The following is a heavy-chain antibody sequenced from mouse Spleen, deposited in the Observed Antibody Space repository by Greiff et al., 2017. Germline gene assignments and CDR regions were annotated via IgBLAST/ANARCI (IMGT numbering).Heavy chain of an antibody. Sequence: DVHLVESGGGLVKPGGSLKLSCAASGFTFSSYAMSWVRQTPEKRLEWVAAINSNGGSTYYPDTVKDRFTISRDNAKNTLYLQMSSLRSEDTALYYCARRYYDGSQRAMDYWGQGTSVTVSS. CDR1: GFTFSSYA. V-gene: IGHV5-6-2*01. D-gene: IGHD1-1*01. CDR3: ARRYYDGSQRAMDY. J-gene: IGHJ4*01. CDR2: INSNGGST.